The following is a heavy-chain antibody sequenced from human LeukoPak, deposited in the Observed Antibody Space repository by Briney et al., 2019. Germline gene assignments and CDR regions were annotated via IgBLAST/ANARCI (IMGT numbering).Heavy chain of an antibody. CDR2: IYYSGST. J-gene: IGHJ4*02. D-gene: IGHD3-16*01. CDR3: ARLGPSAFDY. Sequence: SETLSLTCTVSGVSISSYYWSWLRQPPGKGLEWIGYIYYSGSTNYNPSLKSRVTISVDTSKNQFSLKLSSVTAADTAVYYCARLGPSAFDYWGQGTLVTVSS. CDR1: GVSISSYY. V-gene: IGHV4-59*08.